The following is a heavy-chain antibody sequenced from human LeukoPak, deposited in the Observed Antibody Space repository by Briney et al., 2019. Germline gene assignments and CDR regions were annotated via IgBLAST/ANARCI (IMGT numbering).Heavy chain of an antibody. CDR2: INHSGGT. D-gene: IGHD2-15*01. Sequence: SETLSLTCAVYGGSFSGYYWSWIRQPPGKGLEWIGEINHSGGTNYNPSLKSRVTISVDTSKNQFSLKLSSVTAADTAMYYCARRLLGYCSGGSCYSGYFQHWGQGTLVTVSS. V-gene: IGHV4-34*01. CDR1: GGSFSGYY. CDR3: ARRLLGYCSGGSCYSGYFQH. J-gene: IGHJ1*01.